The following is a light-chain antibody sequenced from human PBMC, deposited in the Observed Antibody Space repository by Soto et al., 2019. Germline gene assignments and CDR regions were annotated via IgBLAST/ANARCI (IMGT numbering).Light chain of an antibody. CDR3: QSYDSSLSAPVV. CDR1: SSNIVAGYD. Sequence: QSVLTQPPSVSGAPGQRVTISCTGSSSNIVAGYDVHWYQQLPGTAPKLLIYGNSNRPSGVPDRFSGSKSGTSASLAITGLQAEDEADYYCQSYDSSLSAPVVFGGGTKLTVL. J-gene: IGLJ2*01. CDR2: GNS. V-gene: IGLV1-40*01.